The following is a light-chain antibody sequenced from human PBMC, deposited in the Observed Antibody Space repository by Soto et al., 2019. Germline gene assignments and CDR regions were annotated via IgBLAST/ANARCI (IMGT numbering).Light chain of an antibody. CDR1: QNVVTN. CDR3: QQYNNWWT. CDR2: GAS. J-gene: IGKJ1*01. Sequence: EIVMTQSPATLSVSPGERATLCCRASQNVVTNLAWYQQIPRQAPRLLIYGASTRATGIPARFSGSGSGKEFTLTISGLQSEDFAVYYCQQYNNWWTFGQGTKVDIK. V-gene: IGKV3-15*01.